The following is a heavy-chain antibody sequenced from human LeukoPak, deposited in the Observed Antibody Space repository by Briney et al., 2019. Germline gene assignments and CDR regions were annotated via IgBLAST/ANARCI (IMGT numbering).Heavy chain of an antibody. Sequence: SQTLSLTCSVSGGSISTGDYYWSWIRQPPGKGLEWIGYIFYTGSTYYNPSLKSRVTISVDTSKNQFSLKLSSVTAADTAVYYCARGDFAYYFDSWGQGPLVTVSS. CDR2: IFYTGST. CDR1: GGSISTGDYY. V-gene: IGHV4-30-4*08. CDR3: ARGDFAYYFDS. J-gene: IGHJ4*02.